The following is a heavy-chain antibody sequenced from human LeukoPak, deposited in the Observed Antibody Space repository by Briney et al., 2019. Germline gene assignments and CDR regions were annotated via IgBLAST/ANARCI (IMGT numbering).Heavy chain of an antibody. CDR3: ARDAGDTAMVPMYYFDY. Sequence: SVKVSCKASGGTFSNYAISWVRQAPGQGLEWMGGIIPIFGTANYAQKFQGRVTITADESTSTAYMELSSLRSEDTAVYYCARDAGDTAMVPMYYFDYWGQGTLVTVSS. V-gene: IGHV1-69*01. CDR1: GGTFSNYA. J-gene: IGHJ4*02. D-gene: IGHD5-18*01. CDR2: IIPIFGTA.